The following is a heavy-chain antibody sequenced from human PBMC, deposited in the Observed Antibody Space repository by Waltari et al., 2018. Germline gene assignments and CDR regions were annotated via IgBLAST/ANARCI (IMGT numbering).Heavy chain of an antibody. CDR3: AQMGVGTPGWFDY. J-gene: IGHJ4*02. Sequence: QVQLVESGGGVVQPGGSLRLSCAASGFTFSSYGMHWVRPAPGKGLEWVAFIRYDGSNKYYADSVKGRFTISRDNSKNTLYLQMNSLRAEDTAVYYCAQMGVGTPGWFDYWGQGTLVTVSS. D-gene: IGHD1-26*01. V-gene: IGHV3-30*02. CDR1: GFTFSSYG. CDR2: IRYDGSNK.